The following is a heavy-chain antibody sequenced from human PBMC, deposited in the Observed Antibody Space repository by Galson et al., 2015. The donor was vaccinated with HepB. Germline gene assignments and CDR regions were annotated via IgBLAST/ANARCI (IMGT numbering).Heavy chain of an antibody. V-gene: IGHV3-23*01. CDR2: ISGSGGST. CDR1: GFTFSSYA. J-gene: IGHJ4*02. Sequence: SLRLSCAASGFTFSSYAMSWVRQAPGKGLEWVSAISGSGGSTYYADSVKGRFTISRDNSKNTLYLQMNSLRAEDTAVYYCATSIVGATALVDYWGQGTLVTVSS. D-gene: IGHD1-26*01. CDR3: ATSIVGATALVDY.